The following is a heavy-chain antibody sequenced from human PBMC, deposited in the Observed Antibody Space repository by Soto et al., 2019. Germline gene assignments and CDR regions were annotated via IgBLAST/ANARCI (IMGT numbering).Heavy chain of an antibody. Sequence: QVQLVQSGAEVKKPGSSVKVSCKASGGTFSSYTISWVRQAPGQGLEWMGRIIPILGIANYAQKFQGRVTITADKSTSTAYMERSSLRSEDTAVYYCAIGYCSGGSCYRGEEAHDYWGQGTLVTVSS. D-gene: IGHD2-15*01. J-gene: IGHJ4*02. CDR1: GGTFSSYT. CDR2: IIPILGIA. CDR3: AIGYCSGGSCYRGEEAHDY. V-gene: IGHV1-69*02.